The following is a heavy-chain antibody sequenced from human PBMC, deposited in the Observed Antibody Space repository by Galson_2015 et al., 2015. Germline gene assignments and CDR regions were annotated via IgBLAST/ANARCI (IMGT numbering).Heavy chain of an antibody. CDR2: ISYDGSNK. D-gene: IGHD4-17*01. CDR3: ARVVDYGDYGCRY. V-gene: IGHV3-30-3*01. Sequence: SLRLSCAASGFTFSSYAMHWVRQAPGKGLEWVAVISYDGSNKYYADSVKGRFTISRDNSKNTLYLQMNSLRAEDTAVYYCARVVDYGDYGCRYWGQGTLVTVSS. J-gene: IGHJ4*02. CDR1: GFTFSSYA.